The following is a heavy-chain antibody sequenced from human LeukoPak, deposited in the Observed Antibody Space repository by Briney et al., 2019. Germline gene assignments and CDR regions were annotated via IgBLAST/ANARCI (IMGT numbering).Heavy chain of an antibody. Sequence: SETLSLTCTVSGGSISSSSYYWGWLRQPPGKGLEWIGSIYYSGSTYYNPSLKSRVTISVDTSKNQFSLKLSSVTAADTAVYYCARQIKPSSGWYLNWFDPWGQGTLVTVSS. CDR1: GGSISSSSYY. CDR2: IYYSGST. CDR3: ARQIKPSSGWYLNWFDP. V-gene: IGHV4-39*01. J-gene: IGHJ5*02. D-gene: IGHD6-19*01.